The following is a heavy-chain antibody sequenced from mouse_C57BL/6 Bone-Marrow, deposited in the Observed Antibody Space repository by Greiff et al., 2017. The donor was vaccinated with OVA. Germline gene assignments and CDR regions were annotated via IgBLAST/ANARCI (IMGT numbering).Heavy chain of an antibody. CDR2: IDPSDSET. Sequence: QVQLQQPGAELVRPGSSVKLSCKASGYTFTSYWMHWVKQRPIQGLEWIGNIDPSDSETHYNQKFKDKATLTVDKSSSTAYMQLSSLTSEDSAVYYCARGIYYGNLGWFACWGRGTLVTVSA. V-gene: IGHV1-52*01. J-gene: IGHJ3*01. CDR3: ARGIYYGNLGWFAC. D-gene: IGHD2-1*01. CDR1: GYTFTSYW.